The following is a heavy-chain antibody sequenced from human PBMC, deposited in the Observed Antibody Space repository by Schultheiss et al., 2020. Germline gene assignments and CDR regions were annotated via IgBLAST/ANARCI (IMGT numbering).Heavy chain of an antibody. D-gene: IGHD2-15*01. Sequence: SETLSLTCTVSGGSISNGDYYGNWSRQHPGKGLEWIGEINHSGSTNYNPSLKTRVTLSLDTSNHRFSVKVNSVTPEDTAVYYCARHLNPRDIVVVVAAGYYYYGMDVWGQGTTVTVSS. V-gene: IGHV4-39*01. J-gene: IGHJ6*02. CDR3: ARHLNPRDIVVVVAAGYYYYGMDV. CDR1: GGSISNGDYY. CDR2: INHSGST.